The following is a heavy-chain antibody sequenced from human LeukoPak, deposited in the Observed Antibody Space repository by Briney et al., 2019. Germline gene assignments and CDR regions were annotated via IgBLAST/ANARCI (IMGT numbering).Heavy chain of an antibody. D-gene: IGHD3-10*01. J-gene: IGHJ6*02. V-gene: IGHV3-23*01. CDR2: ISGSGGST. CDR1: GFTFSSYA. CDR3: AKDPTYYYGSGSLSGMDV. Sequence: GGSLRLSCAASGFTFSSYAMSWVRQAPGKGLEWVSPISGSGGSTYYADSVKGRFTISRDNSKNTLYLQMNSLRAEDTAVYYCAKDPTYYYGSGSLSGMDVWGQGTTVTVSS.